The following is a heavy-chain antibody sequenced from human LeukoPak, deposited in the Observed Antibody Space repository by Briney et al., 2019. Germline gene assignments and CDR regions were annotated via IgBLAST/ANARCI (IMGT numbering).Heavy chain of an antibody. V-gene: IGHV3-30-3*01. CDR1: GVTFSSYA. Sequence: GRSLRLSCAASGVTFSSYAMHWVRQAPGKGLEWVAVISYDGSNKYYADSVKGRFTISRDNSKNTLYLQMNSLRAEDTAVYYCARDDGWVGGYCSGGSCYTKHYYGMDVWGQGTTVTVSS. J-gene: IGHJ6*02. CDR2: ISYDGSNK. D-gene: IGHD2-15*01. CDR3: ARDDGWVGGYCSGGSCYTKHYYGMDV.